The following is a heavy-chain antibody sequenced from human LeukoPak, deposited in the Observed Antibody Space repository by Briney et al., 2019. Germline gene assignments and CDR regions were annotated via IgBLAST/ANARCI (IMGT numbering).Heavy chain of an antibody. D-gene: IGHD3-22*01. CDR2: ISSSTTTT. CDR3: ARDHYDTSSYFSSTE. CDR1: GFTFSSYS. V-gene: IGHV3-48*04. Sequence: GGSLRLSCAASGFTFSSYSMNWVRQAPGKGLEWVSYISSSTTTTYYAGSVKGRFTISRDNAKNSLYLQMNSLTAADTAVYYCARDHYDTSSYFSSTEWGQGTLVTVSS. J-gene: IGHJ4*02.